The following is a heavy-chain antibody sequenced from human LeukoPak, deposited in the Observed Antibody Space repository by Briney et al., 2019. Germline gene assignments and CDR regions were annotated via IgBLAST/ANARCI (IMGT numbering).Heavy chain of an antibody. CDR1: GFTFTSYW. Sequence: PGGSLRLSCAASGFTFTSYWMNWVRQAPGKGLEWVANIKQDGSEKYYVDSVKGRFTISRDNAKNSLYLQMNSLRAEDTAVYYCAREEYSGSYFAWFDPWGQGTLVTVSS. J-gene: IGHJ5*02. D-gene: IGHD1-26*01. V-gene: IGHV3-7*03. CDR3: AREEYSGSYFAWFDP. CDR2: IKQDGSEK.